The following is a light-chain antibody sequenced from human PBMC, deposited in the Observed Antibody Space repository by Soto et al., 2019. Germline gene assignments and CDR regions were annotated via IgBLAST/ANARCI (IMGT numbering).Light chain of an antibody. J-gene: IGLJ1*01. Sequence: QSVLTQPASVSGSPGQSITISCTGTSSDVGGYNYVSWYQQHPGKAPTLMIYDVSNRPSGVSNRFSGSKSGNTASLTISGLQAEYGADYYCSSYTSSSTLYVFGTGTKLTVL. V-gene: IGLV2-14*01. CDR3: SSYTSSSTLYV. CDR1: SSDVGGYNY. CDR2: DVS.